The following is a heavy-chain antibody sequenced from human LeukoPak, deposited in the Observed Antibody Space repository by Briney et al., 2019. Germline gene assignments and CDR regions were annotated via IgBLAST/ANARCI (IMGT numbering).Heavy chain of an antibody. V-gene: IGHV3-33*06. CDR2: IWYDGSNE. D-gene: IGHD4-17*01. Sequence: GGSLRLSCAASGFNFGTYSMHWARQAPGKGLEWVAVIWYDGSNEDYVDSVKGRFSISRDNSKNTLYLQMNSLRAEDTAVYYCAKEYGDYEFYYYYGMDVWGQGTTVTVSS. CDR1: GFNFGTYS. CDR3: AKEYGDYEFYYYYGMDV. J-gene: IGHJ6*02.